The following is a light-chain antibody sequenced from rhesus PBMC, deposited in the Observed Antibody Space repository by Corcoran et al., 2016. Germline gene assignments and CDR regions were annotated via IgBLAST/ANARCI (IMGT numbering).Light chain of an antibody. CDR1: SSDIGGYNY. CDR2: DVS. Sequence: QAALTQPPTEYGSPGQSGTISCTGTSSDIGGYNYVSWYQQHPGQAPTLMIYDVSNRPSGVSDRFSGSKSGNTASLTISGLQAEDEADYYCSSYSGSNTFIFGAGTRLTVL. CDR3: SSYSGSNTFI. V-gene: IGLV2-23*01. J-gene: IGLJ1*01.